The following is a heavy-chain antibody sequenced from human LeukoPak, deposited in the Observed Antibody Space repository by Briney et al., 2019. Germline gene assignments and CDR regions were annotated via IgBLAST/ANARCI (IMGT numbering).Heavy chain of an antibody. V-gene: IGHV3-30-3*01. Sequence: SGGSLRLSCAASGFTFSDSAMHWVRQAPGKGLEWVAVISYEGSNKYYADSVKGRLTISRDNSKNTLYLQMNSLKSDDTAVYYCARAGGSGSYWMYNWFDPWGQGTLVTVSS. J-gene: IGHJ5*02. D-gene: IGHD3-10*01. CDR1: GFTFSDSA. CDR3: ARAGGSGSYWMYNWFDP. CDR2: ISYEGSNK.